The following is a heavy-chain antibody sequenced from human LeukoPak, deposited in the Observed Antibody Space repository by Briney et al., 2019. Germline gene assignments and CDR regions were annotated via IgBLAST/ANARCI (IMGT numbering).Heavy chain of an antibody. CDR1: GFTFSSYG. CDR2: KWYDGSNK. Sequence: GRSLRLSCAASGFTFSSYGMHWVRQAPGKGLEWVAVKWYDGSNKYYADSVKGRFTISRDNSKNTLYLQMNSLRAEDTAVYYCASPYGDNPAAYYFDYWGQGTLVTVSS. D-gene: IGHD4-23*01. J-gene: IGHJ4*02. V-gene: IGHV3-33*01. CDR3: ASPYGDNPAAYYFDY.